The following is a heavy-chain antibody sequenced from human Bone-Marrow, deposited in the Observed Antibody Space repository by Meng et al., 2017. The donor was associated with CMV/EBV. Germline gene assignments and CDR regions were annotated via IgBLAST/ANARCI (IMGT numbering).Heavy chain of an antibody. Sequence: GESLKISCAASGFTFSSYAMSWVRQAPGKGREWVSAISGSGGSTYYADSVKGRFTISRANSKNTLYLQMNSLRAEDTAVYYCAKDLGGYGNYFDYWGQGTLVTVSS. CDR2: ISGSGGST. CDR1: GFTFSSYA. J-gene: IGHJ4*02. D-gene: IGHD5-12*01. CDR3: AKDLGGYGNYFDY. V-gene: IGHV3-23*01.